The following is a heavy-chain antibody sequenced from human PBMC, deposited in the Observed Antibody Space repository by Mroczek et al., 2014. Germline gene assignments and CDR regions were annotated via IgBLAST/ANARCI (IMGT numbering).Heavy chain of an antibody. D-gene: IGHD3-10*01. Sequence: QVQLQQWGAGLLKPSETLSLTCAVYGGSFSGYYWSWIRQPPGKGLEWIGEINHSGSTNYNPSLKSRVTISVDTSKNQFSLKLSSVTAADTAVYYCARGSPYGSPDYWGQGTLVTVSS. CDR3: ARGSPYGSPDY. J-gene: IGHJ4*02. CDR2: INHSGST. V-gene: IGHV4-34*01. CDR1: GGSFSGYY.